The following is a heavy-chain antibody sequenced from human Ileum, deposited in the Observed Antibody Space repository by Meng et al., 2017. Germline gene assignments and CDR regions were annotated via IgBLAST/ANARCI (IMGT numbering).Heavy chain of an antibody. Sequence: GGSLRLSCAASGFTFSDYYMSWIRQAPGKGLEWISFISGSGTSIYYADSVKGRFTISRYNAKNSLYLQMNSLRVEDTAVYYCARDHSFAVRGGSFDPWGQGTLVTVSS. CDR3: ARDHSFAVRGGSFDP. J-gene: IGHJ5*02. CDR1: GFTFSDYY. CDR2: ISGSGTSI. V-gene: IGHV3-11*04. D-gene: IGHD3-10*01.